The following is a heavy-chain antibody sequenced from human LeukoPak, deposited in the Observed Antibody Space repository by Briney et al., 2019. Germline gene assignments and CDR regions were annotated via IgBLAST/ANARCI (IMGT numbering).Heavy chain of an antibody. CDR1: GYTFTGYY. CDR3: SVTSPELGNYYYYMDV. J-gene: IGHJ6*03. Sequence: GASVKVSCKAAGYTFTGYYMHWVRQAPGQGLEWMGGIIPIFGTANYAQKFQGRVTITADKSTSTAYMELSSLRSEDTAVYYCSVTSPELGNYYYYMDVWGKGTTVTVSS. CDR2: IIPIFGTA. V-gene: IGHV1-69*06. D-gene: IGHD3-16*01.